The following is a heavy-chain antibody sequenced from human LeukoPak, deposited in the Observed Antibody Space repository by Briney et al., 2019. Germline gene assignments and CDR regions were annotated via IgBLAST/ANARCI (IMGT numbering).Heavy chain of an antibody. CDR3: ARVRGGFDP. Sequence: SETLSLTCTVSGYSISSGYYWGWIRQPPGKGLEWIGSIYHSGSTYYNPSLKSRVTISVDTSKNQFSLKLSSVTAADTAVYYCARVRGGFDPWGQGTLVTVSS. CDR2: IYHSGST. V-gene: IGHV4-38-2*02. D-gene: IGHD3-16*01. J-gene: IGHJ5*02. CDR1: GYSISSGYY.